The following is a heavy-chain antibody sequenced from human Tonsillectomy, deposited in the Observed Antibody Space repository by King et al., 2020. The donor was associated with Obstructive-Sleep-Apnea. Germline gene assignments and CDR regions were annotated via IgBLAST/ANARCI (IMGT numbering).Heavy chain of an antibody. CDR2: INHSGST. CDR1: GESFSGHY. D-gene: IGHD2-21*02. CDR3: ARERVVVTANFDS. J-gene: IGHJ4*02. Sequence: VQLQQWGAGLLKPSETLSLTCAVYGESFSGHYWNWIRQPPGKGLEWIGEINHSGSTNYNPALKSRVTISLDTSKTHFSLRLSSVTAADPAVYYCARERVVVTANFDSWGQGSLVTVSS. V-gene: IGHV4-34*01.